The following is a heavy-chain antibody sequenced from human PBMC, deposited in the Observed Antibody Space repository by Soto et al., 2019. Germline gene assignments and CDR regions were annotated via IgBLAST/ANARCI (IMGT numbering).Heavy chain of an antibody. CDR2: ISRSSSYI. CDR3: ARDPIIAMVRGVINWFDP. CDR1: GFTFSSYS. D-gene: IGHD3-10*01. Sequence: GGSLRLSCAASGFTFSSYSMNWVRQAPGKGLEWVSSISRSSSYIYYADSVKGRFTISRDNAKNSLYLQMNSLRAEDTAVYYGARDPIIAMVRGVINWFDPWGQGTLVTVSS. J-gene: IGHJ5*02. V-gene: IGHV3-21*01.